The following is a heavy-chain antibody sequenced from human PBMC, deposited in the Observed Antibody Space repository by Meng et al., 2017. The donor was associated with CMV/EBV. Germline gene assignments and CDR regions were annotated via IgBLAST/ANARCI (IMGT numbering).Heavy chain of an antibody. V-gene: IGHV4-59*01. J-gene: IGHJ4*02. CDR2: IYYSGST. CDR1: GGSISSYY. Sequence: SETLSLTCTVSGGSISSYYWSWIRQPPGKGLEWIGYIYYSGSTNYNPSLKSRVTISVDTSKNQFSLKLSSVTAADTAVYYCARDRVGGITGTTSGYDYWGQGTLVTVSS. CDR3: ARDRVGGITGTTSGYDY. D-gene: IGHD1-7*01.